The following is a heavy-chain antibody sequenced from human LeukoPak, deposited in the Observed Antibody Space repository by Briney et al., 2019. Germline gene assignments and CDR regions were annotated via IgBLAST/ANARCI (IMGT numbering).Heavy chain of an antibody. CDR3: ARERYYYDSSGMFDY. D-gene: IGHD3-22*01. Sequence: PSETLSLTCTVSGGSISSGSYCWSWIRQPAGKGPEWIGHIHSSGSTNYDSSLKSRVTISVDTSKNQFSLKLSSVTAADTAVYYCARERYYYDSSGMFDYWGQGTLVTVSS. CDR1: GGSISSGSYC. CDR2: IHSSGST. V-gene: IGHV4-61*09. J-gene: IGHJ4*02.